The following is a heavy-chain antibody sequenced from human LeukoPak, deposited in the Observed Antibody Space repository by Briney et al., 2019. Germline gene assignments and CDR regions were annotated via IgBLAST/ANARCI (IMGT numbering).Heavy chain of an antibody. V-gene: IGHV3-7*01. J-gene: IGHJ3*02. CDR2: IKQDGSEK. CDR3: AKDSVTMIGYAFDI. Sequence: PGGSLRLSCAASGFTFSSYWMSWVRQAPGKGLEWVANIKQDGSEKYYVDSVKGRFTISRDNAKNSLYLQMNSLRAEDTAVYYCAKDSVTMIGYAFDIWGQGTMVTVSS. CDR1: GFTFSSYW. D-gene: IGHD3-22*01.